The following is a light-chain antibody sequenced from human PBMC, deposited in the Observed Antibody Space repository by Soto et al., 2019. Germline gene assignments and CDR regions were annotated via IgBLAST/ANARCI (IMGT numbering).Light chain of an antibody. J-gene: IGLJ1*01. CDR1: TTDVGGYNY. Sequence: QSALTQPASVSGSPGQSITISCSGTTTDVGGYNYVSWYQHHPGKAPQLIIYEVTKRPSGVSDRFSGSRSGYTASLTISGLQAEDEADYYCSSYASSRNFVFGTGTKV. V-gene: IGLV2-14*01. CDR2: EVT. CDR3: SSYASSRNFV.